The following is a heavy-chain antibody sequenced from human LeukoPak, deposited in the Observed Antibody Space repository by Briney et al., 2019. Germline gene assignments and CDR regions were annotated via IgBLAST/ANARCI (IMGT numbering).Heavy chain of an antibody. J-gene: IGHJ3*02. V-gene: IGHV4-39*01. CDR1: GGSISSSSYY. D-gene: IGHD3-3*01. CDR3: AGITIFGVVIDAFDI. CDR2: IYYSGST. Sequence: SETLSLTYTVSGGSISSSSYYWGWIRQPPGKGLEWIGSIYYSGSTYYNPSLKSRVTISVDTSKNQFSLKLSSVTAADTAVYYCAGITIFGVVIDAFDIWGQGTMVTVSS.